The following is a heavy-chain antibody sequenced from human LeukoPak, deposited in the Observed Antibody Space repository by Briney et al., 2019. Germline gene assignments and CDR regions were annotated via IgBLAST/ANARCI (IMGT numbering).Heavy chain of an antibody. J-gene: IGHJ6*03. CDR1: GGSISSYY. CDR2: IYYSGST. V-gene: IGHV4-59*01. CDR3: ARSSEGRYSYDSSGFSYYYYYMDV. D-gene: IGHD3-22*01. Sequence: SETLSLTCTVSGGSISSYYWSWIRQPPGKGLEWSGYIYYSGSTYYNPSLRSRVTISVNTSKTQFSLKLSSVTAADTAVYYCARSSEGRYSYDSSGFSYYYYYMDVWGKGTTVTISS.